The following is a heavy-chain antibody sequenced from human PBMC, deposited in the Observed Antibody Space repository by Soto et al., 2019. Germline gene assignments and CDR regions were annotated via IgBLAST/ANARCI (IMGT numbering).Heavy chain of an antibody. CDR2: VAHDGTSE. J-gene: IGHJ4*02. V-gene: IGHV3-30*03. Sequence: GGSLRLSCEASGFTFKSYAMHWVRQTPGKGPEWVAVVAHDGTSEYYVDSVKGRFSISRDNRRNTLYLQMNSLRVEDTAVYYCARLPLGIPLRLVSFDIRGLGTMVTVSS. CDR1: GFTFKSYA. D-gene: IGHD2-8*01. CDR3: ARLPLGIPLRLVSFDI.